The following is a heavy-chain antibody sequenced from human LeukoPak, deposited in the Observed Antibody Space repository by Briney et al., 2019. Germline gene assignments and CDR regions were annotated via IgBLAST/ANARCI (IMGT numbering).Heavy chain of an antibody. CDR3: ARHEVRGATTTFDY. Sequence: GGSLRLSCAASGLTFRSYGVSWVRQAPGKGLEWVSGISGNGGGTKYADSVKGRFTISRDNSKNTLYLQMSSLRAEDTAIYYCARHEVRGATTTFDYWGQGTLVTVSS. V-gene: IGHV3-23*01. CDR2: ISGNGGGT. J-gene: IGHJ4*02. D-gene: IGHD1-26*01. CDR1: GLTFRSYG.